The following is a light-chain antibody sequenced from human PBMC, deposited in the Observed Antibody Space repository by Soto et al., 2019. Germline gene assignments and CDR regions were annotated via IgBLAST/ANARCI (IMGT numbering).Light chain of an antibody. CDR2: AAS. Sequence: DIQMTQSPSSLSASVRERVTIACRASQSITNNLNWYQQKPGKAPKLLIYAASSLQSGVPSRFSGSGSGTDFILTISSLQPEDFATYYCQQSYSTPTFGGGTKVEIK. CDR1: QSITNN. CDR3: QQSYSTPT. V-gene: IGKV1-39*01. J-gene: IGKJ4*01.